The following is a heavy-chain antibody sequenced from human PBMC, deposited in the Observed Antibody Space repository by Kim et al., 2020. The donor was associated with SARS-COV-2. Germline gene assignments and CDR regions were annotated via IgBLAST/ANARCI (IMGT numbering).Heavy chain of an antibody. J-gene: IGHJ4*02. CDR1: GFTFSSYA. CDR3: AKEDDYVWGSYPRDGDY. V-gene: IGHV3-23*01. Sequence: GGSLRLSCAASGFTFSSYAMSWVRQAPGKGLEWVSAISGSGGSTYYADSVKGRFTISRDNSKNTLYLQMNSLRAEDTAVYYCAKEDDYVWGSYPRDGDYWGQGTLVTVSS. CDR2: ISGSGGST. D-gene: IGHD3-16*02.